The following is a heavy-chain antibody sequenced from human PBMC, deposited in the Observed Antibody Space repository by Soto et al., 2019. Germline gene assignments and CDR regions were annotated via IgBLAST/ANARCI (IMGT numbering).Heavy chain of an antibody. CDR3: ARSSGWNRLDY. CDR2: IYTGDNR. CDR1: GFSVTSHY. Sequence: EVQMMESGGNLVHPGGSLRLSCVVSGFSVTSHYMNWVRQAPGKGLEWVSIIYTGDNRNYADSVRGRFTISRDNSENTLYLQMDRMTVEDTAVYCCARSSGWNRLDYWGLGTLVTVSS. V-gene: IGHV3-66*01. J-gene: IGHJ4*02. D-gene: IGHD6-19*01.